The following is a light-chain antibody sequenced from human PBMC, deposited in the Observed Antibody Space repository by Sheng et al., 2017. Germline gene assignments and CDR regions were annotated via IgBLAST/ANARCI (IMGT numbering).Light chain of an antibody. CDR2: EAS. Sequence: ETVMTQSPATLSVSPGERATLSCRASQSVRSSLAWYQQKPGRAPXLLIYEASTRAAGIPARFXGSGSGTEFTLTINSLQSEDFAVYYCQRYLSGYTFGQGTKLEIK. J-gene: IGKJ2*01. CDR3: QRYLSGYT. CDR1: QSVRSS. V-gene: IGKV3-15*01.